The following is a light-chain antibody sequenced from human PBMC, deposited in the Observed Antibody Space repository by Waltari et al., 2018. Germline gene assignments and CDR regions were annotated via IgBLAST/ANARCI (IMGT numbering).Light chain of an antibody. CDR2: GNN. J-gene: IGLJ3*02. V-gene: IGLV1-40*01. Sequence: QSVLTQPPSVSGAPGQRVTISCTGPRSNTGAGYDVPWYQHIPGTAPKLLISGNNGRPSGVPDRFSGSKSSTSASLAITGLQAEDEADYYCQSYDSSLSVVFGGGTKLTVL. CDR3: QSYDSSLSVV. CDR1: RSNTGAGYD.